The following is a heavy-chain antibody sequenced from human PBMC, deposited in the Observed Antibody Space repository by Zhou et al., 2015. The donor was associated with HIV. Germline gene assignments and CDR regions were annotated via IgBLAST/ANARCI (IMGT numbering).Heavy chain of an antibody. CDR3: AREGVAAVGYGLDV. Sequence: QVQLVESGGGVVQPGRSLRLSCAASGFTFSDYVMHWVRQAPGKGLEWVAIIWTHGGNEYAESVKGRFIISRDNSRDTLYLQMNSLRAEDTALYYCAREGVAAVGYGLDVWGQGP. D-gene: IGHD6-13*01. J-gene: IGHJ6*02. V-gene: IGHV3-33*01. CDR2: IWTHGGN. CDR1: GFTFSDYV.